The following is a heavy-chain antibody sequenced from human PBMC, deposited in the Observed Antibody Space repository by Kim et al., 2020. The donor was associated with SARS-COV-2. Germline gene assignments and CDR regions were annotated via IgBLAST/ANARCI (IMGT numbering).Heavy chain of an antibody. CDR1: GYTFTGYY. CDR3: ARDDVAVAEGDY. V-gene: IGHV1-2*02. J-gene: IGHJ4*02. CDR2: INPNSGGT. D-gene: IGHD6-19*01. Sequence: ASVKVSCKASGYTFTGYYMHWVRQAPGQGLEWMGWINPNSGGTNYAQKFQGRVTMTRDTSISTAYMELSRLRSDDTAVYYCARDDVAVAEGDYWGQGTLVTVSS.